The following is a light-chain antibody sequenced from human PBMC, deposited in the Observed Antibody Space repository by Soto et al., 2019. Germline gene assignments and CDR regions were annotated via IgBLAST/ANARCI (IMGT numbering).Light chain of an antibody. J-gene: IGKJ5*01. Sequence: IQMTHSPSSLSASVGSRCNITCRASQAIRNDLAWYQQKPGRAPKRLIYGSSTLQSGVPSRFRGSGYGTDFTLTISSLKNEDFATYYCQQLNSYTLTFGQGTRLEIK. CDR2: GSS. CDR3: QQLNSYTLT. CDR1: QAIRND. V-gene: IGKV1-17*01.